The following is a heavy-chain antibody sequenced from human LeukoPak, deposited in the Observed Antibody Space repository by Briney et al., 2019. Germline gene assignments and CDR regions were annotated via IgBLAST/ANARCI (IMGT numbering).Heavy chain of an antibody. D-gene: IGHD3-10*01. CDR1: GGTFSSYA. V-gene: IGHV1-69*13. CDR3: ARENYYGSGSHSLDY. Sequence: SVKVSCKASGGTFSSYAISWVRQAPGQGLEWMGGIIPIFGTANYAQKFQGRVTITADESTSTAYMELSSLRSEDTAVYYCARENYYGSGSHSLDYWGQGTLVTVSS. CDR2: IIPIFGTA. J-gene: IGHJ4*02.